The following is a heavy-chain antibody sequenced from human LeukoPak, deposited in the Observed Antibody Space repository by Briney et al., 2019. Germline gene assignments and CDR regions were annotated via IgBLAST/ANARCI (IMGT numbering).Heavy chain of an antibody. CDR3: ARDRFSGRGVIMYGMDV. J-gene: IGHJ6*02. D-gene: IGHD3-10*01. Sequence: GGSLRLSCAASGFTFSSYAMSWVRQAPGKGLEWVSAISGSGGSTYYADSVKGRFTISRDNSKNTLYQQMNSLRAEDTAVYYCARDRFSGRGVIMYGMDVWGQGTTVTVSS. CDR2: ISGSGGST. CDR1: GFTFSSYA. V-gene: IGHV3-23*01.